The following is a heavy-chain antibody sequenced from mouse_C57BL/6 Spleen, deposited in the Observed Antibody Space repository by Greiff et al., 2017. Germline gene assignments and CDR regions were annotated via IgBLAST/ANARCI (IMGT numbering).Heavy chain of an antibody. Sequence: EVQLVESGGDLVKPGGSLKLSCAASGFTFSSYGLSWVRQTPDKRLEWVATISSGGSYTYYPDSVKGRFTISGDNAKNTLYLQMSSLKSEDTAMYYCARHEGTWFAYWGQGTLVTVSA. CDR1: GFTFSSYG. D-gene: IGHD2-14*01. V-gene: IGHV5-6*01. J-gene: IGHJ3*01. CDR3: ARHEGTWFAY. CDR2: ISSGGSYT.